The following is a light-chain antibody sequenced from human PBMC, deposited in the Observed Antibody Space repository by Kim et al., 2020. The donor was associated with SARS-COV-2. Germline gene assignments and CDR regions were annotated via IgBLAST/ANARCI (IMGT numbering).Light chain of an antibody. Sequence: GQTDSITCCGDGLRKNFAYWYQLRPGGAPILTLYRDKERPSWIPERFSGSRSGTTVTLTITGVQAEDEAHYFCQSADNSGTSWIFGGGTKLTVL. CDR1: GLRKNF. CDR2: RDK. CDR3: QSADNSGTSWI. J-gene: IGLJ2*01. V-gene: IGLV3-25*01.